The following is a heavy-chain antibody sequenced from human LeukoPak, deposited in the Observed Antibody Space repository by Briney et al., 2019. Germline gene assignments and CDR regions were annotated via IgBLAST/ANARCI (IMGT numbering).Heavy chain of an antibody. V-gene: IGHV3-23*01. D-gene: IGHD2-8*01. J-gene: IGHJ4*02. CDR1: GFIFKKYA. CDR2: LSGSGNTS. CDR3: AKDRIVLTVYAFDS. Sequence: GGSLRLSCAAAGFIFKKYAMSWVRQAPGKGLEWVATLSGSGNTSSYSDSVKGRFTISRDNSKNTVYLQLNSLRAEDTAVYFCAKDRIVLTVYAFDSWGQGNLVTVSS.